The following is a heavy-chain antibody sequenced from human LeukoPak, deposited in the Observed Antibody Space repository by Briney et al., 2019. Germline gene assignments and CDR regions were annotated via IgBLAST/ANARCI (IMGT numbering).Heavy chain of an antibody. D-gene: IGHD3-10*01. V-gene: IGHV3-53*01. Sequence: GGSLRPSCAAPGFTFSNARMSWVRQAAGQGLEWVSIIYSGGTTHYAGSVKGRFTISRDNTKNTLYLQMDSLRAEDTAVYYCARTYYSGSGTYQRWFDPWGQGTLVTVSS. J-gene: IGHJ5*02. CDR2: IYSGGTT. CDR1: GFTFSNAR. CDR3: ARTYYSGSGTYQRWFDP.